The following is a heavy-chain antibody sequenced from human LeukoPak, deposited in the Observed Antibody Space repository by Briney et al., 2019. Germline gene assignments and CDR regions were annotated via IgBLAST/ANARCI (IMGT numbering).Heavy chain of an antibody. Sequence: GASVKVSCKASGYTLTSYYMHWVRQAPGQGLEWMGIINPSGGSTSYAQKFQGRVTMTRDTSTSTVYMELSSLRSEDTAVYYCARDTGYYDSSGYYFLLRYYYGMDVWGQGTTVTVSS. V-gene: IGHV1-46*01. D-gene: IGHD3-22*01. J-gene: IGHJ6*02. CDR3: ARDTGYYDSSGYYFLLRYYYGMDV. CDR1: GYTLTSYY. CDR2: INPSGGST.